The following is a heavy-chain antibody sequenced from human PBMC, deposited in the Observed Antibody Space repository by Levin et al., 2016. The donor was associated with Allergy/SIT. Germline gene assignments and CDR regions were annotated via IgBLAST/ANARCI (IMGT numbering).Heavy chain of an antibody. CDR1: GYPFTGNY. D-gene: IGHD1-26*01. Sequence: ASVKVSCKASGYPFTGNYMHWVRQAPGQGLEWMGYISPSTGATKYAQTFQGRVTMTRDTSNTTVYMELSGLRSEDTAVYYCARARGSRNYYHGLDVWGQGTTVTVSS. J-gene: IGHJ6*02. V-gene: IGHV1-2*02. CDR3: ARARGSRNYYHGLDV. CDR2: ISPSTGAT.